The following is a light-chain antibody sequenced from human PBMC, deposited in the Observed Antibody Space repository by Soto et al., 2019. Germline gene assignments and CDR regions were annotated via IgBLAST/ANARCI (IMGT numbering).Light chain of an antibody. Sequence: EIVMTQSPGTLSVSPGERATLSCRASENLNTNLAWYQQRPGQAPRLLIYGASTRATGVPARFTGSGSGTDFTLTISSLQFEDFAVYFCQQYKNWPPWTFGQGTKADIK. CDR1: ENLNTN. CDR2: GAS. CDR3: QQYKNWPPWT. V-gene: IGKV3-15*01. J-gene: IGKJ1*01.